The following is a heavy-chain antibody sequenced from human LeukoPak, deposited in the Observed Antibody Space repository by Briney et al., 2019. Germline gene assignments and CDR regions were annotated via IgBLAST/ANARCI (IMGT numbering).Heavy chain of an antibody. J-gene: IGHJ4*02. CDR3: ARNYYDSSGASLDY. D-gene: IGHD3-22*01. Sequence: PSETLSLTCTVSGYSISSGYYWGWIRQPPGKGLEWIGSIYHSGSTYYNPSLKSRVTISVDTSKNQFSLKLSSVTAADTAVYYCARNYYDSSGASLDYWGQGTLVTVSS. CDR1: GYSISSGYY. V-gene: IGHV4-38-2*02. CDR2: IYHSGST.